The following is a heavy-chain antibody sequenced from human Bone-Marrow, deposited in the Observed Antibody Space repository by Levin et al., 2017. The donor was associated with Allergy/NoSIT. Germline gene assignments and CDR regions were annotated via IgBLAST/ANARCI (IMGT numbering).Heavy chain of an antibody. J-gene: IGHJ4*02. V-gene: IGHV1-18*01. CDR1: GYTFTSYG. CDR3: ARDAGFHVLRYFDWLLQKEPFDY. CDR2: ISAYNGNT. D-gene: IGHD3-9*01. Sequence: GESLKISCKASGYTFTSYGISWVRQAPGQGLEWMGWISAYNGNTNYAQKLQGRVTMTTDTSTSTAYMELRSLRSDDTAVYYCARDAGFHVLRYFDWLLQKEPFDYWGQGTLVTVSS.